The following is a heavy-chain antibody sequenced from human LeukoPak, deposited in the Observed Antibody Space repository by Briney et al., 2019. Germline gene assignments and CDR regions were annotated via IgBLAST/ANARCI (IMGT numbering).Heavy chain of an antibody. V-gene: IGHV1-69*04. D-gene: IGHD2-8*02. CDR1: GGTFSSYA. CDR3: ARGQWMATTGGYFYL. J-gene: IGHJ2*01. Sequence: SEKVSCKASGGTFSSYAISWVRQAPGQGLEWMGRIIPILGIANYAQKFQGRVTITADKSTSTAYMELSSLRSEDTAVYYCARGQWMATTGGYFYLWGRGTLVTVSS. CDR2: IIPILGIA.